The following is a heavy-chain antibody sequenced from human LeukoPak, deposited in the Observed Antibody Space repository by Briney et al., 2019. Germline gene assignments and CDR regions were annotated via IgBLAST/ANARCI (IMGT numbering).Heavy chain of an antibody. CDR1: GGTFSSYA. CDR3: ARDAARAMARGDWYFDY. J-gene: IGHJ4*02. D-gene: IGHD3/OR15-3a*01. CDR2: IIPIFGTA. V-gene: IGHV1-69*05. Sequence: SVKVSCKASGGTFSSYAISWVRQAPGQGLEWMGGIIPIFGTANYAQKFQGRVTMTRDTSTSTVYMELSSLRSEDTAVYYCARDAARAMARGDWYFDYWGQGTLVTVSS.